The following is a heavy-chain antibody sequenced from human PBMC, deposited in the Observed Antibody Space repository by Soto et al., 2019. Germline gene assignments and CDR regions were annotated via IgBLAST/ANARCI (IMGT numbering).Heavy chain of an antibody. J-gene: IGHJ4*02. CDR1: GFTFSGSA. Sequence: EVQLVESGGGLVQPGGSLKLSCAASGFTFSGSAMHWVRQASGKGLEWVGRIRTKPTNYATAYAVSVIGRFTISRDDSRNTAYLQMNSLKTEDTAVYYCARTLYDFWSGHPKGLDYWGQGTVVTVSS. V-gene: IGHV3-73*02. D-gene: IGHD3-3*01. CDR2: IRTKPTNYAT. CDR3: ARTLYDFWSGHPKGLDY.